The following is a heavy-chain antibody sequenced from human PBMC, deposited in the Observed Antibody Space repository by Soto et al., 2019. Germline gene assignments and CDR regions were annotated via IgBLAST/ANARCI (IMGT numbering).Heavy chain of an antibody. J-gene: IGHJ3*02. CDR2: IRNGDNQI. CDR3: AREEGYCNGGPCYRGAFDI. CDR1: GLTFSSYS. D-gene: IGHD2-15*01. Sequence: PGGSLRLSCAASGLTFSSYSMLWVRQAPGKGLEWIAFIRNGDNQIFYADSVKGRFTISRDNAKNSVYLQMSSLRAEDTAVYYCAREEGYCNGGPCYRGAFDIWGQGTMVTVS. V-gene: IGHV3-21*06.